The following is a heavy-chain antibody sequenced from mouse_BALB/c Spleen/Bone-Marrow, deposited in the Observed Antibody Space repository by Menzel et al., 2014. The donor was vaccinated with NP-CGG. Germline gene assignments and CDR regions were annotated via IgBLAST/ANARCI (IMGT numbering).Heavy chain of an antibody. V-gene: IGHV5-6-3*01. CDR1: GFTFRSYG. Sequence: EVKLVESGGGLVQPGGSLKLSCAASGFTFRSYGMSWVRQTPDKRLELVATINSNGGSTYYPDSVKGRFTISRDNAKNTLYLQMSSLKSEDTAMYYCAREDYYYAMDYWGQGTSVTVSS. CDR3: AREDYYYAMDY. CDR2: INSNGGST. J-gene: IGHJ4*01.